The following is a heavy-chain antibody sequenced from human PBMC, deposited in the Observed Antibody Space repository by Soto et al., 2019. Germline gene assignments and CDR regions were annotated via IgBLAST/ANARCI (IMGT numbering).Heavy chain of an antibody. V-gene: IGHV1-69*06. CDR3: ARGVYGSGNYYSGPSAFDI. D-gene: IGHD3-10*01. CDR1: GGTLSDHG. Sequence: QVQLEQSGAEVKKPGSSGKVSCKASGGTLSDHGVAWLRQAPGQGLEWMGGTIPVFNTAKYAQKFQGRVTVTADKFTNIAYMELSSLSSEDTAFYFCARGVYGSGNYYSGPSAFDIWGQGTMVIVSS. J-gene: IGHJ3*02. CDR2: TIPVFNTA.